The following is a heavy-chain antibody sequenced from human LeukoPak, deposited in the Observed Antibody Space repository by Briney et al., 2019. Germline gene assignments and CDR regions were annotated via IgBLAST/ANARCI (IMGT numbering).Heavy chain of an antibody. CDR2: IYYSGST. J-gene: IGHJ4*02. Sequence: PSEALSLTCTVFGGSISSSSYYWGWIRQPPGKGLEWIGSIYYSGSTYYNPSLKSRVTISVDTSKNQFSLKLSSVTAADTAVYYCASKGATYSSSWYYFDYWGQGTLVTVSS. CDR3: ASKGATYSSSWYYFDY. CDR1: GGSISSSSYY. V-gene: IGHV4-39*01. D-gene: IGHD6-13*01.